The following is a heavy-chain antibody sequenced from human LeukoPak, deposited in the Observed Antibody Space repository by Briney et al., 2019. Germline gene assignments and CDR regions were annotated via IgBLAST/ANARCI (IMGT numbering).Heavy chain of an antibody. D-gene: IGHD3-3*01. CDR3: ARGHYDFWSGYYSDY. Sequence: PGGSLRLSCAASGFTFNTYSMNWVRQAPGKGLEWVSVIYSGGSTYYADPVKGRFTISRDNSKNTLYLQMNSLRAEDTAVYYCARGHYDFWSGYYSDYWGQGTLVTVSS. V-gene: IGHV3-66*02. CDR1: GFTFNTYS. CDR2: IYSGGST. J-gene: IGHJ4*02.